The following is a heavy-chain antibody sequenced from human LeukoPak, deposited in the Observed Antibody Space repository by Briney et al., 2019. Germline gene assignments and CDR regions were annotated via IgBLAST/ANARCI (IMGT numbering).Heavy chain of an antibody. CDR1: GGSFSGYY. CDR2: INHSGST. Sequence: SETLSLTCAVYGGSFSGYYWSWIRQPPGKGLEWSGEINHSGSTNYNPSLKSRVTISVDTSKNQFSLKLSSVTAADTAVYYCARRKKGSGGLFDYWGQGALVTVSS. D-gene: IGHD3-10*01. J-gene: IGHJ4*02. V-gene: IGHV4-34*01. CDR3: ARRKKGSGGLFDY.